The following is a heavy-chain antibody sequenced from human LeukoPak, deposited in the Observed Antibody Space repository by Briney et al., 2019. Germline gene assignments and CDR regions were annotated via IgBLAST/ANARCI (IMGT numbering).Heavy chain of an antibody. CDR3: ARGGGYCSGGSCGRWGQGFDY. Sequence: PGGSLRLSCAASGFTFSSYAMHWVRQAPGKGLEWVAVISYDGSNKYYADSVKGRFTISRDNSKNTLYLQMNSLRAEDTAVYYCARGGGYCSGGSCGRWGQGFDYWGQGTLVTVSS. V-gene: IGHV3-30-3*01. CDR2: ISYDGSNK. D-gene: IGHD2-15*01. CDR1: GFTFSSYA. J-gene: IGHJ4*02.